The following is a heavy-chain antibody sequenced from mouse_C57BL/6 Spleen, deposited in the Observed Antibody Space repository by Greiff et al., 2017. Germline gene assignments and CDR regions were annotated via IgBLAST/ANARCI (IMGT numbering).Heavy chain of an antibody. V-gene: IGHV1-62-2*01. D-gene: IGHD4-1*01. Sequence: VQLQQSGAELVKPGASVKMSCKASGYTFTEYTIHWVKQRSGQGLEWIGWFYPGSGSIKYNEKFKDKATLTADKYSSTVYMELSRLTSEDSAVYFCARHEGTGTYPYWYFDVWGTGTTVTVSS. CDR2: FYPGSGSI. CDR1: GYTFTEYT. CDR3: ARHEGTGTYPYWYFDV. J-gene: IGHJ1*03.